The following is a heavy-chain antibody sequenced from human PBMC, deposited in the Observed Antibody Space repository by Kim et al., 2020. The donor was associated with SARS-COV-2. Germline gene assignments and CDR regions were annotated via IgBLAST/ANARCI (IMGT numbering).Heavy chain of an antibody. J-gene: IGHJ6*02. D-gene: IGHD6-6*01. Sequence: YADSVKGRFTISRDNSKTTLYLQMNSLRAEDTAVYYCADLSIATSIYGMDVWGQGTTVTVSS. CDR3: ADLSIATSIYGMDV. V-gene: IGHV3-23*01.